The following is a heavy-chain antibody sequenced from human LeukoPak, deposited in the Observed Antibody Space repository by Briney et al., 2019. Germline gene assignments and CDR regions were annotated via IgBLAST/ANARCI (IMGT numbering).Heavy chain of an antibody. J-gene: IGHJ6*03. V-gene: IGHV3-7*01. CDR2: IKQDGSEK. CDR3: ARELGATTVFYYYYYYMDV. CDR1: GFTVSSNY. D-gene: IGHD1-26*01. Sequence: GGSLRLSCAAPGFTVSSNYMSWVRQAPGKGLEWVANIKQDGSEKYYVDSVKGRFTISRDNAKNSLYLQMNSLRAEDTAVYYCARELGATTVFYYYYYYMDVWGKGTTVTISS.